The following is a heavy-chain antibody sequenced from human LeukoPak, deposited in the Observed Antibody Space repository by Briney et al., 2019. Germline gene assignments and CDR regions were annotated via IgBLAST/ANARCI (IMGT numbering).Heavy chain of an antibody. Sequence: GGSLRLSCAASGFTFSTYWMHWVRRAPGKGLVWVSRISSDGSSTSYADSVKGRLTISRDNAKNTLYLQMNSLRAEDTAVYYCARAPYGDYFDYWGQGTLVTVSS. D-gene: IGHD4-17*01. J-gene: IGHJ4*02. V-gene: IGHV3-74*01. CDR3: ARAPYGDYFDY. CDR1: GFTFSTYW. CDR2: ISSDGSST.